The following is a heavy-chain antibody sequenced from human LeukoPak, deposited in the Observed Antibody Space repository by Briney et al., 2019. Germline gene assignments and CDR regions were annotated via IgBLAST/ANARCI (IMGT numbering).Heavy chain of an antibody. V-gene: IGHV3-11*01. CDR3: ARSSSWYDVYYYGMDV. Sequence: GGSLRLSCAASGFTFSDYYMSLIRQAPGKGLEWVSYISSSGSTIYYADSVKGRFTISRDNAKNSLYLQMNSLRAEDTAVYYCARSSSWYDVYYYGMDVWGQGTTVTVSS. CDR2: ISSSGSTI. D-gene: IGHD6-13*01. J-gene: IGHJ6*02. CDR1: GFTFSDYY.